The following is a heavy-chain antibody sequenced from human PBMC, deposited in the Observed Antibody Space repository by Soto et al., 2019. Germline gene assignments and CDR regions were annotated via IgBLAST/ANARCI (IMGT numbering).Heavy chain of an antibody. J-gene: IGHJ3*02. Sequence: SVGTLRLSCAASSFTPSRHTMNWVRQAPGKGLEWVSFIGSRTSDIYYADSVKGRFTISRDNAKNSLYLDLTRLRAEDTAVYFCVRDYYDTSGYPNTFDMWGQGTMVTVSS. CDR2: IGSRTSDI. CDR3: VRDYYDTSGYPNTFDM. D-gene: IGHD3-22*01. V-gene: IGHV3-21*01. CDR1: SFTPSRHT.